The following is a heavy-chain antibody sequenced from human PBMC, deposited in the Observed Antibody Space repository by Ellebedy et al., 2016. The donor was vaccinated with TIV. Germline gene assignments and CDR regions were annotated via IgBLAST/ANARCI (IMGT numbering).Heavy chain of an antibody. D-gene: IGHD3-9*01. CDR2: IYHTGNT. Sequence: PSETLSLTCTVSGGSVSSGGYFWSWIRQSPGRGLEWIGYIYHTGNTNYSPSLKSRVTISMDTSKNHFSLNLASVLAADTAVYYCARESYDILTGYSSGMDVWGQGTTAVVSS. V-gene: IGHV4-61*03. J-gene: IGHJ6*02. CDR1: GGSVSSGGYF. CDR3: ARESYDILTGYSSGMDV.